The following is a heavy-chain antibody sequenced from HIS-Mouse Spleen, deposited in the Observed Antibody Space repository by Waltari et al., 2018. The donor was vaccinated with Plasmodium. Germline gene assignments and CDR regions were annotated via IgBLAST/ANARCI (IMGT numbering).Heavy chain of an antibody. J-gene: IGHJ3*02. Sequence: EVQLVESGGGLIQPGGSLRLSCAASGFTVSSNYMSWVRQAPGKGLWWVSVSYSGGSTYAADSVKGRFTISRDNSKNTLYLQMNSLRAEDTAVYYCARGMKSSSSAFDIWGQGTMVTVSS. CDR2: SYSGGST. V-gene: IGHV3-53*01. CDR3: ARGMKSSSSAFDI. CDR1: GFTVSSNY. D-gene: IGHD6-6*01.